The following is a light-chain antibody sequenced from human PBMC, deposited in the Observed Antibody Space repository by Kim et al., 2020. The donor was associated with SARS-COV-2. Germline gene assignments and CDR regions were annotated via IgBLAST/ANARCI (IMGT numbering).Light chain of an antibody. Sequence: DIQMTQSPSTLSASVGERVTVTFRASQNISSWLVWYQQKPVKAPKILIYDASSLESGVPSRFSGSGSVTEFTLTMSSLQPDDFATYYFQQYNSYSTFGQWAKVDIK. CDR1: QNISSW. V-gene: IGKV1-5*01. J-gene: IGKJ1*01. CDR2: DAS. CDR3: QQYNSYST.